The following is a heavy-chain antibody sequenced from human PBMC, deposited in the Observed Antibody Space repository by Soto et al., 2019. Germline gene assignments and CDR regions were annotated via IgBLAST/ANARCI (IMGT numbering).Heavy chain of an antibody. V-gene: IGHV3-30-3*01. CDR2: ISYDGSNK. D-gene: IGHD3-10*01. CDR3: ARGAGGGGANWFDP. J-gene: IGHJ5*02. Sequence: QVQLVESGGGVVQPGRSLRLSCAASGFTFSSYAMHWVRQAPGKGLEWVAVISYDGSNKYYADSVKGRFTISRDNSKNTLYLQMNSRRAEDTAVYYCARGAGGGGANWFDPWGQGTLVTVSS. CDR1: GFTFSSYA.